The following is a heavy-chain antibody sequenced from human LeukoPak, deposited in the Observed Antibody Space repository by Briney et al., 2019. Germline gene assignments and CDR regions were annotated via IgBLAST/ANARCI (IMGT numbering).Heavy chain of an antibody. D-gene: IGHD3-10*01. V-gene: IGHV4-39*07. CDR2: IYYSGST. J-gene: IGHJ6*03. CDR3: ARAPMVRGKPTRGTNYMDV. Sequence: PSETLSLTCTVSGGSISSSSYYWGWIRQPPGKGLEWIGSIYYSGSTHYNPSLKSRVTISVDTSKNQFSLKLSSVTAADTAVYYCARAPMVRGKPTRGTNYMDVWGKGTTVTVSS. CDR1: GGSISSSSYY.